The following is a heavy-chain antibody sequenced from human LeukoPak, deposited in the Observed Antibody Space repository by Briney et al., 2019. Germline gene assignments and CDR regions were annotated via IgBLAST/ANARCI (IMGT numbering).Heavy chain of an antibody. CDR1: GYSFTSYW. D-gene: IGHD6-13*01. CDR2: IYPGDSDT. V-gene: IGHV5-51*01. Sequence: GESLKISCKGSGYSFTSYWIGWVRQMPGKGLEWMGIIYPGDSDTRYSPSFQGQVTIPADKSISTAHLQWSSLKASDTAMYYCARHPIAAAGTQIDAFDIWGQGTMVTVSS. CDR3: ARHPIAAAGTQIDAFDI. J-gene: IGHJ3*02.